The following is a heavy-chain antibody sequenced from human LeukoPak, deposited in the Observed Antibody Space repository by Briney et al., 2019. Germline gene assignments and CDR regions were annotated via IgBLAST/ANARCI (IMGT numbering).Heavy chain of an antibody. Sequence: PGGSLRLSCAASGFTFSTYVMNLFRQAPGKGLEWVSTISVGAEYIFYADSVKGRFTISRDDSNNALYLQMHSLRAEDTALYYCASGPPFLKYFEYWGQGTLVTVSS. D-gene: IGHD3-3*01. CDR1: GFTFSTYV. J-gene: IGHJ4*02. CDR2: ISVGAEYI. CDR3: ASGPPFLKYFEY. V-gene: IGHV3-23*01.